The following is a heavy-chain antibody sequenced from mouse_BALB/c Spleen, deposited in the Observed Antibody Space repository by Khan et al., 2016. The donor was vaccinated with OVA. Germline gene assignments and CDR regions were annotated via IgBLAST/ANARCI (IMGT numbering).Heavy chain of an antibody. J-gene: IGHJ2*01. CDR2: IDSNDGST. D-gene: IGHD1-3*01. CDR3: ARSAK. V-gene: IGHV5-6-3*01. Sequence: EVELVESGGGIVQPGGSLKLSCAASRFTISSYGMSSVRQTPDKRLELVATIDSNDGSTDYPDSVKRRVTISGDNANNAAYLQMRSLTSEDTAMYYCARSAKGGQGTTLTVSS. CDR1: RFTISSYG.